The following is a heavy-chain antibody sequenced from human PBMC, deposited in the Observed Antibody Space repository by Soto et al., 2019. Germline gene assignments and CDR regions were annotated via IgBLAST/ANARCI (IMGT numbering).Heavy chain of an antibody. J-gene: IGHJ4*02. CDR1: GFTFSSYA. CDR2: ISYDGSNK. D-gene: IGHD5-12*01. CDR3: ARGPAPGYSGYDWRFDY. V-gene: IGHV3-30*04. Sequence: QLGGSLRLSCAASGFTFSSYAMHWVRQAPGKGLEWVAVISYDGSNKYYADSVKGRFTISRDNSKNTLFLQMNSLRAEDTAVYYCARGPAPGYSGYDWRFDYWGQGTLVTVSS.